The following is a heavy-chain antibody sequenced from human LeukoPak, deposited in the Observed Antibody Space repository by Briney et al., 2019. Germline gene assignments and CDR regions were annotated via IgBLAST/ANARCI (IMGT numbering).Heavy chain of an antibody. V-gene: IGHV4-31*03. D-gene: IGHD5-24*01. CDR3: ARRGMATINNYYYYYMDV. J-gene: IGHJ6*03. CDR1: GGFISSGGYY. Sequence: SETLSLTCTVSGGFISSGGYYWSWIRQHPGKGLEWIGYIYYSGSTYYNPSLKSRVTISVDTSKNQFSLKLSSVTAADTAVYYCARRGMATINNYYYYYMDVWGKGTTVTVSS. CDR2: IYYSGST.